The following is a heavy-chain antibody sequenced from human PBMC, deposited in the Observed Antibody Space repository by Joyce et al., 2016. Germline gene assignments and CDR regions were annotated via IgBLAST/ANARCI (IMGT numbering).Heavy chain of an antibody. V-gene: IGHV3-23*01. D-gene: IGHD6-6*01. J-gene: IGHJ6*03. CDR3: AKVAEGSAVYFYYMDV. Sequence: EVQLLESGGGLVQPAGSLSLSCAASGFTFSRYAMSWFRQAPGKGLDWVLVISGSGGSIYDADSVKGRFTFSRDNSKNTLYLQMNSLRAEDTAVYYCAKVAEGSAVYFYYMDVWGKGTTVTVSS. CDR2: ISGSGGSI. CDR1: GFTFSRYA.